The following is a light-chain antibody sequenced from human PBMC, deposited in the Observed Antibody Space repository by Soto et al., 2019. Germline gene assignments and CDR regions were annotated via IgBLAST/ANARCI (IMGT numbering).Light chain of an antibody. CDR2: EVS. Sequence: QSALTQPASVSGSPGQSITISCIGTSSDVGAYNYVSWYQQHPGKAPKLMIYEVSNRPSGVSNRFSGSKSGNTASLTISGLQDEDEADYYCSSYTSSSTLYVFGTGTQLTVL. CDR3: SSYTSSSTLYV. CDR1: SSDVGAYNY. J-gene: IGLJ1*01. V-gene: IGLV2-14*01.